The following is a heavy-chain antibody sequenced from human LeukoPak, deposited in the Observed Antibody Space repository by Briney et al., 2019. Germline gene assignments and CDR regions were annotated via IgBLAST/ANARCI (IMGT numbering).Heavy chain of an antibody. J-gene: IGHJ4*02. CDR1: GGSISSTTYY. V-gene: IGHV4-39*07. D-gene: IGHD3-22*01. CDR3: ARDVDSSGYVGN. CDR2: IYYSGST. Sequence: SETLSLTCTVSGGSISSTTYYWGWIRQPPGKGLEWIGSIYYSGSTYYNPSLKSRVTISVDTSKNQFSLKLSSVTAADTAVYYCARDVDSSGYVGNWGQGTLITVSS.